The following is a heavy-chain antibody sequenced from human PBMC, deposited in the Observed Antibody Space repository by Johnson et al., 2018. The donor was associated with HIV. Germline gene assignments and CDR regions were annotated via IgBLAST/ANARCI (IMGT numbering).Heavy chain of an antibody. J-gene: IGHJ3*02. CDR1: GFTFSSYA. D-gene: IGHD1-26*01. V-gene: IGHV3-30*04. Sequence: QVQLVESGGGVVQPGRSLRLSCAASGFTFSSYAMHWVRQAPGKGLEWVAVISYDGSNKYYADSVKGRFTISRDNSKNTLYLQMNSLRAEDTAVYYCARGGGYWEVIAFDIWGQGTMVTVSS. CDR2: ISYDGSNK. CDR3: ARGGGYWEVIAFDI.